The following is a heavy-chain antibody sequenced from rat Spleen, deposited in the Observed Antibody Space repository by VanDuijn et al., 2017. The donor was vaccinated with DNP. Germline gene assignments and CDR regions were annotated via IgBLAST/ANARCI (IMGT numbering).Heavy chain of an antibody. CDR2: INYDGSTT. V-gene: IGHV5-29*01. CDR3: ATHFYYYSSFDY. J-gene: IGHJ3*01. CDR1: GFNFNDYW. Sequence: EVKLVESGGGLVQPGRSLKLSCAASGFNFNDYWMGWVRQAPGKGLEWVATINYDGSTTYYRDSVKGRFTISRDNAKSTLYLQMDSLRSEDTATYYCATHFYYYSSFDYWGQGTLVTVSS. D-gene: IGHD1-2*01.